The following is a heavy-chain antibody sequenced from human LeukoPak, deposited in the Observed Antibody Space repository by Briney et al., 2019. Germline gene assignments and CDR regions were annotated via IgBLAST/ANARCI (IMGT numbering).Heavy chain of an antibody. V-gene: IGHV4-59*01. CDR2: IYYSGST. J-gene: IGHJ6*04. CDR1: GGPFSGYH. CDR3: ARVYLNYGSAHYGMDV. Sequence: SETLSLTCAVYGGPFSGYHWNWIRQAPGKGLEWIGYIYYSGSTNYNPSLKSRVTISVDTSKNQFSLKLSSVTAADTAVYYCARVYLNYGSAHYGMDVWGKGTTVTVSS. D-gene: IGHD3-10*01.